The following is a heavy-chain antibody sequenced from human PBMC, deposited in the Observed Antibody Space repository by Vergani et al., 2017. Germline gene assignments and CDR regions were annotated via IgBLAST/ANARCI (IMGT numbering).Heavy chain of an antibody. D-gene: IGHD1-7*01. Sequence: QVQLEESGGGVVQPGGSLRLNCATSGFSFNTYGAHWVRQAPGKGLELVAFIRYDGSRRDYGESVKGRFTISRDNSKNMVYIQMNSLRPEDTAVYYCVKGKGTFENWGQGTLVTVSS. CDR3: VKGKGTFEN. CDR2: IRYDGSRR. V-gene: IGHV3-30*02. J-gene: IGHJ4*02. CDR1: GFSFNTYG.